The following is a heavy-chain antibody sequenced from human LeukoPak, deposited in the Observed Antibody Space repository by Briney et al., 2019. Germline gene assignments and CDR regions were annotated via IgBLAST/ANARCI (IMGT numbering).Heavy chain of an antibody. CDR1: GFTFSNYW. V-gene: IGHV3-7*01. CDR3: AGYRSGYDPLYYYYYGMDV. D-gene: IGHD5-12*01. CDR2: IKQDGSEK. J-gene: IGHJ6*02. Sequence: GGSLRLSCAASGFTFSNYWMSWVRQAPGKGLEWVANIKQDGSEKYYVDSVKGRFTISRDNAKNSLYVQMNSLRAEDTAVYYCAGYRSGYDPLYYYYYGMDVWGQGTTVTVSS.